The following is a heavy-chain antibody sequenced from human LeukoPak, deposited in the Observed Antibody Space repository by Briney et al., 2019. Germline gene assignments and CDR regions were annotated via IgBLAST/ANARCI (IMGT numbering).Heavy chain of an antibody. CDR2: LSSDGSNK. CDR1: GFTFSTYG. J-gene: IGHJ4*02. CDR3: AKGGVSDSGSWYGAYFDY. V-gene: IGHV3-30*18. Sequence: GGSLRLSCAASGFTFSTYGMHWVRQAPGKGLEWVAVLSSDGSNKYYADSVKGRFAISRDNSKNTLYLQMNSLRPEDTAVYFCAKGGVSDSGSWYGAYFDYWGQGTLVTVSS. D-gene: IGHD6-13*01.